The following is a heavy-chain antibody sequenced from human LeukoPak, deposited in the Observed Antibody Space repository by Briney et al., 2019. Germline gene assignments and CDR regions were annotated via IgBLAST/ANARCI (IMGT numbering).Heavy chain of an antibody. CDR2: IYYSGST. J-gene: IGHJ4*02. D-gene: IGHD3-16*02. CDR1: GGPIRSYY. V-gene: IGHV4-59*01. Sequence: SETLSLTCTVSGGPIRSYYWSWIRQPPGKGLEWIGYIYYSGSTNYNPSLKSRVTISVDTSKNQFSLRLSSVTAADTAVYYCARVSVTVIDYWGQGTLVTVSS. CDR3: ARVSVTVIDY.